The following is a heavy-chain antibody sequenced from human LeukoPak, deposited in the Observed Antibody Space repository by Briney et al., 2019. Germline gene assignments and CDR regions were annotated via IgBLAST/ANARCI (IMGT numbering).Heavy chain of an antibody. CDR2: IYYRGST. Sequence: ASETLSLICSVSGGSISSSSYYWGWIRQPPGKGLEWIGSIYYRGSTDYNPSLKSRVAISVDASKNPFSLKLNSVTAADTAVYYCARLPYYDTSGHDYWGQGTLVTVSS. CDR3: ARLPYYDTSGHDY. D-gene: IGHD3-22*01. J-gene: IGHJ4*02. CDR1: GGSISSSSYY. V-gene: IGHV4-39*01.